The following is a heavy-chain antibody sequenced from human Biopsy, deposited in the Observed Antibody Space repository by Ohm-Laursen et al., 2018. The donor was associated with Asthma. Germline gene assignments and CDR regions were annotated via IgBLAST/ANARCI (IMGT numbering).Heavy chain of an antibody. J-gene: IGHJ4*02. D-gene: IGHD3-10*01. Sequence: SLRLSCTAPGFTFSSYGMDWVRQAPGKGLEWLALMSYDGSIKDYADSVKGRFTISRDNSMNTLYLHMNSLRVEDTAVYYCARGLDYSGRSGFDYWGQGTLVTVSS. CDR2: MSYDGSIK. V-gene: IGHV3-33*05. CDR1: GFTFSSYG. CDR3: ARGLDYSGRSGFDY.